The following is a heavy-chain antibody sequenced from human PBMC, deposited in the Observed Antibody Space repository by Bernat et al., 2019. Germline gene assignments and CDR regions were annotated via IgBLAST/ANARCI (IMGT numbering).Heavy chain of an antibody. CDR3: ARDLQKGKLLDY. J-gene: IGHJ4*02. V-gene: IGHV3-33*08. CDR2: IWSDENNK. D-gene: IGHD1-1*01. CDR1: GFTFNIYG. Sequence: VQLVESGGGLVQPGGSLRLSCVASGFTFNIYGMHWVRQAPGKGLEWVALIWSDENNKNYADSVKGRFTISRDNSKNTLYLQINSLRAEDTAVYYCARDLQKGKLLDYWGQGTLVTVSS.